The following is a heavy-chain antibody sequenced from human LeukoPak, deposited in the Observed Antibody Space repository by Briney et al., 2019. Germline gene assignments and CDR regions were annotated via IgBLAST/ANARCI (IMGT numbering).Heavy chain of an antibody. J-gene: IGHJ4*02. D-gene: IGHD3-22*01. Sequence: PGGSLRLSCAASGFNFRDYYMSWIRQAPGKGLEWVSYSSGSGSTIYYVDSVKGRFTTSRDNAKNSLSLQMNSLRAEDTAVYFCARYYYDSSGYYYFDYWGQGTLVTVSS. CDR3: ARYYYDSSGYYYFDY. CDR2: SSGSGSTI. CDR1: GFNFRDYY. V-gene: IGHV3-11*01.